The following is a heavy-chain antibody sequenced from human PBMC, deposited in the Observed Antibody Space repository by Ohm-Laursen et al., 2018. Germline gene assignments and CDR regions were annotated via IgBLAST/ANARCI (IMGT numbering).Heavy chain of an antibody. D-gene: IGHD6-13*01. CDR2: ISGSGGNT. V-gene: IGHV3-23*01. J-gene: IGHJ6*02. CDR3: AKVGGSSSSSSWSADYYGMDV. CDR1: GFVFGDYT. Sequence: SLRLSCAASGFVFGDYTMSWVRQAPGKGLEWVSGISGSGGNTYYTDSVKGRFTISRDNSKNTVSLQMNSLRAEDTAVYYCAKVGGSSSSSSWSADYYGMDVCGQGITVTVSS.